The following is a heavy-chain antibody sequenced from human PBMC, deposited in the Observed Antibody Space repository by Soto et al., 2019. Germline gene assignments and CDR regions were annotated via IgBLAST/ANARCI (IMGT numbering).Heavy chain of an antibody. Sequence: QVQLVESGGGVVQPGRSLRLSCAASGFTFSSYAMHWVRQAPGKGLEWVAVISYDGSNKYYADSVKGRFTISRDNSKNTLYLQMNSLRAEDTAVYYCARDLRLGYSYWYFVDYYYYGMDVWGQGTTVTVSS. CDR1: GFTFSSYA. CDR2: ISYDGSNK. J-gene: IGHJ6*02. D-gene: IGHD5-18*01. V-gene: IGHV3-30-3*01. CDR3: ARDLRLGYSYWYFVDYYYYGMDV.